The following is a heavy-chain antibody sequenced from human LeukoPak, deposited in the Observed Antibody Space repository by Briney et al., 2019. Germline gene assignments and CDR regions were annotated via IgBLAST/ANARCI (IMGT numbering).Heavy chain of an antibody. V-gene: IGHV3-48*02. CDR3: ARGSGSAFDY. D-gene: IGHD2-15*01. CDR1: GFTFSSYG. J-gene: IGHJ4*02. CDR2: VSSSSSPI. Sequence: GGSLRLSCAASGFTFSSYGMNWVPQAPGKGLEWVSYVSSSSSPIYYADSVKGRFTISRDNAKNSLYLQMNSLRDEDTAVYYCARGSGSAFDYWGQGTLVTVSS.